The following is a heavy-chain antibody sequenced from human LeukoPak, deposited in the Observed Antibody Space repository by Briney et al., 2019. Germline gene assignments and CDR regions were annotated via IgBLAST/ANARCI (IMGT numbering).Heavy chain of an antibody. CDR3: AREIPGIGAIMITFGGVIDGPFDY. D-gene: IGHD3-16*02. Sequence: SETLSLTCTVSGGSISSGYYWGWIRQPPGKGLEWIGSIYHSGSTYYNPSLKSRVTISVDTSKNQFSLKLSSVTAADTAVYYCAREIPGIGAIMITFGGVIDGPFDYWGQGTLVTVSS. CDR1: GGSISSGYY. V-gene: IGHV4-38-2*02. CDR2: IYHSGST. J-gene: IGHJ4*02.